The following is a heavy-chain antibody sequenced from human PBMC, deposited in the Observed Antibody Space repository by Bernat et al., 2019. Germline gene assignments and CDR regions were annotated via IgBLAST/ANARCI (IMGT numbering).Heavy chain of an antibody. CDR1: GFTFRNYA. D-gene: IGHD3-3*02. CDR2: IWYDASKK. J-gene: IGHJ4*02. V-gene: IGHV3-33*01. Sequence: QVQLVESGGGVVQPGRSLRLSCAASGFTFRNYAMHWVRQAPGKGLEWVAVIWYDASKKYYVDSVKGRFTISRDNSKNTLYLQLDSLRVEDTAVYYCARDIRSSRYDYWGQGTVVTVSS. CDR3: ARDIRSSRYDY.